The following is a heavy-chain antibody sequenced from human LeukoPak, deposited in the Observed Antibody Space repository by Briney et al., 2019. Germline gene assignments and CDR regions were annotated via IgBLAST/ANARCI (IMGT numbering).Heavy chain of an antibody. D-gene: IGHD3-16*01. Sequence: PGGSLRLSCAASGFTFSSYWMHWVRQAPGKGLVWVSSIKSDGSSTSYADSVKGRLTISRDNARNTLYLQMNSLRTEDTAVYYWPGGIGHVFEIGAKGTRDPVS. CDR2: IKSDGSST. CDR3: PGGIGHVFEI. J-gene: IGHJ3*02. CDR1: GFTFSSYW. V-gene: IGHV3-74*01.